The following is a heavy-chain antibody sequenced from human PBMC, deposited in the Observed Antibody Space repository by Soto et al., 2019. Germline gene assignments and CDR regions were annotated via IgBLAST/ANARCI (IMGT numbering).Heavy chain of an antibody. CDR2: IYYSGST. CDR1: GGSVSSGSYY. J-gene: IGHJ6*02. Sequence: SETLSLTCTVSGGSVSSGSYYWSWIRQPPGKGLEGIGYIYYSGSTNYNPSLKSRVTISVDTSKNQFSLKLSSVTAADTAVYYCARAPGYYDFWSGYYTHFYGMDVWGQGTTVTVSS. D-gene: IGHD3-3*01. CDR3: ARAPGYYDFWSGYYTHFYGMDV. V-gene: IGHV4-61*01.